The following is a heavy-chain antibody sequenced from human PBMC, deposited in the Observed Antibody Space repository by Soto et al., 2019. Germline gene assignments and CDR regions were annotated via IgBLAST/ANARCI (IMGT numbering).Heavy chain of an antibody. CDR2: IYPGDSDT. CDR3: ATSPGTAVAGTLLDY. Sequence: PGESLKISCKGSGYSFTSYWIGWVRQMPGKGLEWMGIIYPGDSDTRYSPSFQGQVTISADKSISTAYLQWSSLKASDTAMYYCATSPGTAVAGTLLDYWGQGTLVTVSS. CDR1: GYSFTSYW. D-gene: IGHD6-19*01. V-gene: IGHV5-51*01. J-gene: IGHJ4*02.